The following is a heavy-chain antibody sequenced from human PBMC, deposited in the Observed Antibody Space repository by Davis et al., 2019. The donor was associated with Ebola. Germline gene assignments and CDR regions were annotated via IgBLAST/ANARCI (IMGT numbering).Heavy chain of an antibody. J-gene: IGHJ6*02. Sequence: PSETLSLTCTVSGGSISSGDYYWSWIRQPPGKGLEWIGYIYYSGSTYYNPSLKSRVTISVDTSKNQFSLKLSSVTAADTAVYYCARDKRVPYYGMDVWGQGTTVTVSS. CDR1: GGSISSGDYY. CDR2: IYYSGST. CDR3: ARDKRVPYYGMDV. V-gene: IGHV4-30-4*08. D-gene: IGHD3-10*01.